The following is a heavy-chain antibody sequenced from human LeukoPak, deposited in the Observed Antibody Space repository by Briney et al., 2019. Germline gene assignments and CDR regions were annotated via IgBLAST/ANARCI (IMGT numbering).Heavy chain of an antibody. CDR3: AKELMGFDY. CDR1: RFTFSSYA. Sequence: GGSLRLSCAASRFTFSSYAMSWVRQAPGKGLEWVSAVSGTGLTTYYADSVKGRFIVSRDNSKNTVYLQMNSLRGEDAAVYYCAKELMGFDYWGQETLVTVSS. J-gene: IGHJ4*02. D-gene: IGHD2-8*01. CDR2: VSGTGLTT. V-gene: IGHV3-23*01.